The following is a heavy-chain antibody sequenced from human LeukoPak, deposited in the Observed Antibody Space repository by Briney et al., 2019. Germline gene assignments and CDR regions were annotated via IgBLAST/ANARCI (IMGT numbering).Heavy chain of an antibody. Sequence: QPGGSLRLSCAASGFTFSSYAMSWVRQAPGKGLEWVSAISGSGGSTYYADSVKGRFTISRDNSKNTLYLQMNSLRAEDTAVYYCAKTADMGSYYYYYMDVWGKGTTVTVSS. D-gene: IGHD3-10*01. CDR3: AKTADMGSYYYYYMDV. V-gene: IGHV3-23*01. CDR1: GFTFSSYA. J-gene: IGHJ6*03. CDR2: ISGSGGST.